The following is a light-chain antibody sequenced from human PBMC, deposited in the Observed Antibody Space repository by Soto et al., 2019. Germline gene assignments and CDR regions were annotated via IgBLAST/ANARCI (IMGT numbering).Light chain of an antibody. CDR3: QQYNSWPPT. Sequence: EIVMTQSPATLSVSPGERVTLSCRASQSVSSNLAWYQQKPGQAPRLLISGASTRATGVPARFSGSGSGTAFTLTISSLQSEDFAVYSCQQYNSWPPTFGQGTKVEIK. CDR1: QSVSSN. CDR2: GAS. J-gene: IGKJ1*01. V-gene: IGKV3-15*01.